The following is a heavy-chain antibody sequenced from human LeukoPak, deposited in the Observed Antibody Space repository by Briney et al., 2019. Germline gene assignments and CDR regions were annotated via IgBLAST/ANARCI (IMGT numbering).Heavy chain of an antibody. V-gene: IGHV4-59*01. J-gene: IGHJ3*02. CDR2: IYYSGNT. Sequence: PSETLSLTCTVSGGSISTYYWSWIRQPPGKGLEWIGYIYYSGNTIYNSSLKSRVTISVDKSKNQFSLKLSSVTAADTAVYYCARLRRYDFWSGYYNPPDAFDIWGQGTMVTVSS. CDR1: GGSISTYY. D-gene: IGHD3-3*01. CDR3: ARLRRYDFWSGYYNPPDAFDI.